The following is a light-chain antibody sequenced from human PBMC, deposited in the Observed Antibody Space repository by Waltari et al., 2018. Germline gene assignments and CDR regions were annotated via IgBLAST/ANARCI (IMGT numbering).Light chain of an antibody. J-gene: IGLJ3*02. Sequence: QSALTQPRSVSGSPGQSVTISCTGTSSDVGAYNYVSWCQQHPGNAPKLIIYDVSERPSGVSDRFSGSKSGNTASLTISGLQAEDEADYYCCSHAGSYTWVFGGGTKLTVL. CDR2: DVS. CDR3: CSHAGSYTWV. CDR1: SSDVGAYNY. V-gene: IGLV2-11*01.